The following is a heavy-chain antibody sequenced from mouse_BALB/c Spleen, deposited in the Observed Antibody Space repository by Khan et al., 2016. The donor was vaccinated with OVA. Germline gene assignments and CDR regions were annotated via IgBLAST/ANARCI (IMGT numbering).Heavy chain of an antibody. CDR2: IDPPNGST. J-gene: IGHJ2*01. Sequence: VQLQQSGAELVKSGATVKLSCTASGLNIKDTYMHWLKQCPEQGLEWIGRIDPPNGSTKSDPKVPGKARITVDTASYTADLPLSSLTSEGTDVYYCARMARKWGQGTTLTVSS. CDR3: ARMARK. CDR1: GLNIKDTY. V-gene: IGHV14-3*02.